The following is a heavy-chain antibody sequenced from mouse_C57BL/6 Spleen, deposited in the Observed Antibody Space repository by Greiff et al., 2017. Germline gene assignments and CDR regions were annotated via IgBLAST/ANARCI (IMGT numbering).Heavy chain of an antibody. V-gene: IGHV1-54*01. CDR1: GYAFTNYL. Sequence: VQLQQSGAELVRPGTSVKVSCKASGYAFTNYLIEWVKQRPGQGLEWIGVINPGDGDTNYNGKFKGKATLTADKSSSTAYMQLSSLTSEDSAVYFCARGGVLRPGDYWGQGTSVTVSS. CDR3: ARGGVLRPGDY. CDR2: INPGDGDT. J-gene: IGHJ4*01. D-gene: IGHD1-2*01.